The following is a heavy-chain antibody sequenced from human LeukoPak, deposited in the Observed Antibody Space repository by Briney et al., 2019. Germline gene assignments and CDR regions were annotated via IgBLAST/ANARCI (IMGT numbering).Heavy chain of an antibody. CDR2: INPDSGGT. V-gene: IGHV1-2*02. J-gene: IGHJ3*02. CDR3: ARPHDGGSYSNDAFDI. D-gene: IGHD1-26*01. CDR1: GYTFTGYY. Sequence: ASVKVSCKASGYTFTGYYMHWVRQALGQGLEWMGWINPDSGGTRYSQKFQGRVTMTRDTSNNTVYMELSRLRSDDTAVYYCARPHDGGSYSNDAFDIWGQGTMVTVSS.